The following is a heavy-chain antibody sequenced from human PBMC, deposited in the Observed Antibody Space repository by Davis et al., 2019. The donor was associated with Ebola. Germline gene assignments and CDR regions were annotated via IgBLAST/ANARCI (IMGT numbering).Heavy chain of an antibody. D-gene: IGHD5-12*01. CDR2: IYPDGTGT. CDR3: VRDSGYYSHDY. CDR1: GFTFYNYA. J-gene: IGHJ4*01. V-gene: IGHV3-74*01. Sequence: GESLKISCAASGFTFYNYAMTWVRQTPGKGLVWFARIYPDGTGTNYADYVKGRFTISRDNAKNTLSLQMNMLRVEDTAVYYCVRDSGYYSHDYWGHGTLVTVSS.